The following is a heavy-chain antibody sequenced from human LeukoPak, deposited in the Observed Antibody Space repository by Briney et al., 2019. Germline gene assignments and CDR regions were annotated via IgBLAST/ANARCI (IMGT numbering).Heavy chain of an antibody. V-gene: IGHV4-34*01. CDR2: INHSGST. D-gene: IGHD6-13*01. J-gene: IGHJ2*01. Sequence: SETLSLTCAVYGGSFSGYYWSWIRQPPGKGLEWIGEINHSGSTNYNPSLKSRLTISVDTSKNQFSLKLTSVTAADTAVYYCARVSYSRSYDYWYFDLWGRGTLVTVSS. CDR3: ARVSYSRSYDYWYFDL. CDR1: GGSFSGYY.